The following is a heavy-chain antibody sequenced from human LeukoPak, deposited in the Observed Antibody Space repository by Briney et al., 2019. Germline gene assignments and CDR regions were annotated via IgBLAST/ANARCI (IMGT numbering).Heavy chain of an antibody. D-gene: IGHD6-13*01. Sequence: SETLSLTCTVSGGSISSGGYYWSWIRQHPGKGLEWIGYIYYSGSTYYNPSLKSRVTISVDTSKNQFSLKLSSVTAADTAVYYCARESVAAAAWFDPWGQGALVTVSS. CDR3: ARESVAAAAWFDP. V-gene: IGHV4-31*03. CDR1: GGSISSGGYY. J-gene: IGHJ5*02. CDR2: IYYSGST.